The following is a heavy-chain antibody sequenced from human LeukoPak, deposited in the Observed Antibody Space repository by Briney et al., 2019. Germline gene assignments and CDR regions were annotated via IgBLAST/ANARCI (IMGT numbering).Heavy chain of an antibody. Sequence: GRSLRLSCAASGFTFSSYAMHWVRQAPGKGLEWVAVISYDGSNKYYADSVKGRFTISRDNSKNTLYLQMNSLRAEDTAVYYCAKEVQAGYYDSSGYYYVINFDYWGQGTLVTVSS. J-gene: IGHJ4*02. D-gene: IGHD3-22*01. CDR1: GFTFSSYA. V-gene: IGHV3-30*04. CDR2: ISYDGSNK. CDR3: AKEVQAGYYDSSGYYYVINFDY.